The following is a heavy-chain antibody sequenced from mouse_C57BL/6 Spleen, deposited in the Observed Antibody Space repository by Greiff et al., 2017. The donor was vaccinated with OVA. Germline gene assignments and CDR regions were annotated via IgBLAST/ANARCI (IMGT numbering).Heavy chain of an antibody. D-gene: IGHD2-4*01. CDR3: ARSDYGYFDY. CDR1: GYTFTSYG. CDR2: IYPRSGNT. V-gene: IGHV1-81*01. Sequence: QVQLKESGAELARPGASVKLSCKASGYTFTSYGISWVKQRTGQGLEWIGEIYPRSGNTYYNEKFKGKATLTADKSSSTAYMGLRSLTSEDSAVYFCARSDYGYFDYWGQGTTLTVSS. J-gene: IGHJ2*01.